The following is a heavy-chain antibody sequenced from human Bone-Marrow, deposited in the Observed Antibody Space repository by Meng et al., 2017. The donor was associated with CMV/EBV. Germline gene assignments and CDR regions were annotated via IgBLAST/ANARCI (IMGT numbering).Heavy chain of an antibody. CDR3: ARDTAMDRTPYYYYYGMDV. D-gene: IGHD5-18*01. V-gene: IGHV3-30*02. Sequence: GESLKISCAASGFIFSSYAMYWVRQAPGEGLQWVAFIRSDGTNIHYRDSVKGRFTISRDNSKNTLYLQMNSLRAEDTAVYYCARDTAMDRTPYYYYYGMDVWGQGTTVTVSS. J-gene: IGHJ6*02. CDR1: GFIFSSYA. CDR2: IRSDGTNI.